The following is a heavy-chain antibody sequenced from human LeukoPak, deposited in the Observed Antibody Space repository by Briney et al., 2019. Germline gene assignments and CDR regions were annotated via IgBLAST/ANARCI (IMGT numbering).Heavy chain of an antibody. V-gene: IGHV4-34*01. D-gene: IGHD3-10*01. J-gene: IGHJ4*02. CDR1: SGSFSGYY. Sequence: SETLSLTCAVYSGSFSGYYWTWFRQPPGKGLEWIGEFNHNWGAKYNPSLKSRVTISVDTSKNQFSLKLSSVTAADTAVYYCARDSYYYGSGSYCDYWGQGTLVTVSS. CDR3: ARDSYYYGSGSYCDY. CDR2: FNHNWGA.